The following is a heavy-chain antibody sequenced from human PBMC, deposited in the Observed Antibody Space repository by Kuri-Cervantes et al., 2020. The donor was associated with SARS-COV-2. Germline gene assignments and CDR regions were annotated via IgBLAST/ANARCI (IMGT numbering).Heavy chain of an antibody. V-gene: IGHV3-20*04. Sequence: ETLSLTCAASGFTFDDYGMSWVRQAPGKGLEWVSGINWNGGSTGYADSVKGRFTISRDNAKNSLYLQMNSLRAEDTAVYYCARDLNWNVNYYYGMDVWGQGTTVTVSS. CDR1: GFTFDDYG. CDR2: INWNGGST. D-gene: IGHD1-1*01. J-gene: IGHJ6*02. CDR3: ARDLNWNVNYYYGMDV.